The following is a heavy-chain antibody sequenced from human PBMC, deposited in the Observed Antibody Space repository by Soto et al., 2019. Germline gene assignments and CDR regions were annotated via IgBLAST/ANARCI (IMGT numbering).Heavy chain of an antibody. CDR2: IYHSGST. Sequence: SETLSLTCTVSGGSISSSSYYWGWIRQPPGKGLEWIGYIYHSGSTYYNPSLKSRVTISVDRSKNQFSLKLSSVTAADTAVYYCARGGYSYGVNFDYWGQGTQVTVSS. CDR3: ARGGYSYGVNFDY. V-gene: IGHV4-39*07. CDR1: GGSISSSSYY. D-gene: IGHD5-18*01. J-gene: IGHJ4*02.